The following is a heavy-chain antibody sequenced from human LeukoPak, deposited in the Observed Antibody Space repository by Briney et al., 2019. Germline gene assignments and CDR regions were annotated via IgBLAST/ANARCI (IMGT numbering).Heavy chain of an antibody. J-gene: IGHJ5*02. CDR3: ARPPIFGVVNAKLGNWFDP. CDR1: GGSISSSSYY. D-gene: IGHD3-3*01. Sequence: TSETLSLTCTVSGGSISSSSYYWGWIRQPPGKGLEWIGSIYYSGSTYYNPSLKSRVTISVDTSKNRFSLKLSSVTAADTAVYYCARPPIFGVVNAKLGNWFDPWGQGTLVTVSS. V-gene: IGHV4-39*01. CDR2: IYYSGST.